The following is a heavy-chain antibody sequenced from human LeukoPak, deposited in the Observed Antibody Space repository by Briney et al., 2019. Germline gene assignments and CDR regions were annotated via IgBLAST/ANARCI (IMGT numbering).Heavy chain of an antibody. CDR1: GYTFTSYD. CDR2: MSPNSGDT. CDR3: ARGPPNWGYDY. J-gene: IGHJ4*02. D-gene: IGHD7-27*01. Sequence: ASVNVSCKASGYTFTSYDFNWVRQATGQRPEWMGWMSPNSGDTGYAQKFQDRVTMTRNASISTAYMELSSLRSDDTAVYYCARGPPNWGYDYWGPGTLVTVSS. V-gene: IGHV1-8*01.